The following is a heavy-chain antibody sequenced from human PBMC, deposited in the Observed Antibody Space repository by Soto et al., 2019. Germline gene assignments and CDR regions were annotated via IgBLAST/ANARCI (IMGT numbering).Heavy chain of an antibody. CDR1: GYTFTSYD. J-gene: IGHJ6*02. CDR2: MNPNSGNT. CDR3: ARERAATLYYYGMDV. V-gene: IGHV1-8*01. D-gene: IGHD2-15*01. Sequence: ASVKVSCKASGYTFTSYDINWVRQATGQGLEWMGWMNPNSGNTGYAQKFQGRVTMTRNTSISTAYMELSSLRSEDTAVYYCARERAATLYYYGMDVWGQGTTVTVSS.